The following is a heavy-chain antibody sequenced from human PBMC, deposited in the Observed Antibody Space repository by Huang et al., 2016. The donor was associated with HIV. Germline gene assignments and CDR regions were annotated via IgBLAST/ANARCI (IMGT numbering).Heavy chain of an antibody. V-gene: IGHV1-2*02. CDR2: INPKRGGT. CDR3: ARDWSFGSSTSPAD. J-gene: IGHJ4*02. CDR1: GYTFTDSN. Sequence: QVQLVQSGAEVKNPGASVRVSCKASGYTFTDSNIHWVRQAPVQGLEGRGWINPKRGGTIYAQRCQGRSTMTRDTTISTVHMDLRRIQSDDTAVYFCARDWSFGSSTSPADWGQGTLVTVSS. D-gene: IGHD6-6*01.